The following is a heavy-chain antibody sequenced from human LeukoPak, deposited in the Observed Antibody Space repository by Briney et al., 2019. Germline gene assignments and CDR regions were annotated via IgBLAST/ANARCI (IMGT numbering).Heavy chain of an antibody. D-gene: IGHD2-21*02. Sequence: ASVKVSCKASGYTFTSYAMNWVRQAPGQGLEWMGWINTNTGNPTYAQGFTGRFVFSLDTSFSTAYLQISSLKAEDTAVYYCARDRWGGYCGGDCYSADAFDIWGQGTMVTVSS. CDR3: ARDRWGGYCGGDCYSADAFDI. J-gene: IGHJ3*02. V-gene: IGHV7-4-1*02. CDR2: INTNTGNP. CDR1: GYTFTSYA.